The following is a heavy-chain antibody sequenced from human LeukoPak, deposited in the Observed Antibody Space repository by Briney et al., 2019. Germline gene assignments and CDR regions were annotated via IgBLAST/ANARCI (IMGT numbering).Heavy chain of an antibody. D-gene: IGHD3-22*01. Sequence: PGGSLRLSCAASGFTFNSYVMTWVRLAPGEGLEWVSSISASGAATYYADSVKGRFTISRDDSKDVMYLQMNSLRGEDTAAYYCTKSSGYYSPFDFWGQGTLVTVSS. CDR2: ISASGAAT. CDR1: GFTFNSYV. V-gene: IGHV3-23*01. CDR3: TKSSGYYSPFDF. J-gene: IGHJ4*02.